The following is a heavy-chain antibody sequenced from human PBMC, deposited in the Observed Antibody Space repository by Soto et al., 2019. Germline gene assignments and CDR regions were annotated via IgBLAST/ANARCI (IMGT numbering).Heavy chain of an antibody. Sequence: ESGGGLVQPGGSMRLSCVASGFTFSTHAMSWVRQAPGKGLEWVSTFSGSGGNIYYAESVKGRLTISRDDSKNTLYLQMNSLRVEDTAVYYCAKDPPWTVGPLAMDVWGQGTTVTVSS. J-gene: IGHJ6*02. D-gene: IGHD2-2*01. CDR3: AKDPPWTVGPLAMDV. CDR1: GFTFSTHA. CDR2: FSGSGGNI. V-gene: IGHV3-23*01.